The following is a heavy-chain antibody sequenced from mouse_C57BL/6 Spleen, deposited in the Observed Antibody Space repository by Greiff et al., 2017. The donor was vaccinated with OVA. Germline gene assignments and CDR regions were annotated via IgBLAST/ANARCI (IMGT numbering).Heavy chain of an antibody. CDR2: IYPGDGDT. V-gene: IGHV1-80*01. CDR3: GGTTEGYDMDY. CDR1: GYAFSSYW. Sequence: VKLQQSGAELVKPGASVKISCKASGYAFSSYWMNWVKQRPGKGLEWIGQIYPGDGDTNYNGKFKGKATLTADKSSSTAYMQLSSLTSEDSAVYFCGGTTEGYDMDYWGQGTSVTVSS. J-gene: IGHJ4*01. D-gene: IGHD1-1*01.